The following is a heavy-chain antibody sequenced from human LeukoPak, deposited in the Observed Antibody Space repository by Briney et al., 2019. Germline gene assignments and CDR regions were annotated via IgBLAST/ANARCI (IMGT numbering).Heavy chain of an antibody. D-gene: IGHD5-24*01. CDR3: ARAAGYNYEGYFDF. CDR1: GGSINSYY. CDR2: IYFSGNT. J-gene: IGHJ4*02. Sequence: SETLSLTCTVSGGSINSYYWSWIRQPPGKGLEWIGYIYFSGNTYYNPSLKSRVTISVDTSKNQFSLQLSSVTAADTAVYYCARAAGYNYEGYFDFWGQGTLVTVSS. V-gene: IGHV4-59*01.